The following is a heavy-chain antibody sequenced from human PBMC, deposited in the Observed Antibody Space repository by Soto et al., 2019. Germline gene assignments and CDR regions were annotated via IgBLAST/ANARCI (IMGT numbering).Heavy chain of an antibody. CDR1: GGSISSSSYY. J-gene: IGHJ4*02. CDR2: IYYSGST. Sequence: SETLSLTCTVSGGSISSSSYYWGWIRQPPGKGLEWIGSIYYSGSTYYNPSPKSRVTISVDTSKNQFSLKLSSVTAADTAVYYCARARLWFGELENYYFDYWGQGTLVTVSS. V-gene: IGHV4-39*07. D-gene: IGHD3-10*01. CDR3: ARARLWFGELENYYFDY.